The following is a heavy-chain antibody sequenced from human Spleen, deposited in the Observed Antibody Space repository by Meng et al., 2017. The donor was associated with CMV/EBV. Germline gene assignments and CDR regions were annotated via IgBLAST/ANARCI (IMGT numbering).Heavy chain of an antibody. CDR1: GFTFSSYG. CDR3: ARDRHYDISRIDY. CDR2: IWYDGSNK. J-gene: IGHJ4*02. D-gene: IGHD3-22*01. Sequence: GESLKISCAASGFTFSSYGMHWVRQAPGKGLEWVAVIWYDGSNKYYADSVKGRFTISRENAKNSLYLELNSLRPEDTALYYCARDRHYDISRIDYWGQGTLVTVSS. V-gene: IGHV3-33*01.